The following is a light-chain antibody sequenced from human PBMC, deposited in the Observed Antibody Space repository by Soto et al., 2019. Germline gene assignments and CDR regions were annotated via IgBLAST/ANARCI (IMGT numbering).Light chain of an antibody. J-gene: IGKJ4*01. CDR3: QQYGSLVT. CDR2: GAS. V-gene: IGKV3-20*01. CDR1: QSVNNNY. Sequence: EIVLTQSPGTLSLSPGERATLSCRASQSVNNNYLAWYQQKPGQAPRLLIYGASSRATGIPDRFSGSGSGTDFTLTISRLEPEDFAVYYGQQYGSLVTFGGGTKVEIK.